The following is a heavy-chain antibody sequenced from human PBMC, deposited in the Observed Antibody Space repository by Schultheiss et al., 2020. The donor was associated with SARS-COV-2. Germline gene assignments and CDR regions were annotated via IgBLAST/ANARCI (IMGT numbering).Heavy chain of an antibody. V-gene: IGHV3-33*08. J-gene: IGHJ6*03. CDR2: IWYDGSNK. CDR1: GFTFSSYS. Sequence: GGSLRLSCVASGFTFSSYSMNWVRQAPGKGLEWVAVIWYDGSNKYYADSVKGRFTISRDNSKNTLYLQMNSLRAEDTAVYYCARDRMVYASRANCYYYYMDVWGKGTTVTVSS. CDR3: ARDRMVYASRANCYYYYMDV. D-gene: IGHD2-8*01.